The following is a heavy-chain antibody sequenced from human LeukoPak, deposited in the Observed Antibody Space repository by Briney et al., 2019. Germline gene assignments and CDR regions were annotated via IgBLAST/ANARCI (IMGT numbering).Heavy chain of an antibody. D-gene: IGHD3-22*01. V-gene: IGHV3-21*01. J-gene: IGHJ3*02. CDR2: ITRSSYI. CDR1: GFTFSSYW. CDR3: AGYVSSGRRDAFDI. Sequence: GGSLRLSCAASGFTFSSYWMNWVRQAPGKGLEWVSSITRSSYIYYADSVKGRFTISRDNAKNSLYLQMNNLRAEDTAVYYCAGYVSSGRRDAFDIWGQGTMVTVSS.